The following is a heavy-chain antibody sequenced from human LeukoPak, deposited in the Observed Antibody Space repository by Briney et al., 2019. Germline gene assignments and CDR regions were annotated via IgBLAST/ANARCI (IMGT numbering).Heavy chain of an antibody. CDR2: IYPGDSDT. V-gene: IGHV5-51*01. CDR3: ARHDGTSIAARPADY. Sequence: GESLKISCKGSGYDFATHWIGWVRQMPGKGLEWMGIIYPGDSDTRYSPSFQGQVTISADKSISTAYLQWSSLKASDTAMYYCARHDGTSIAARPADYWGQGTLVTVSS. J-gene: IGHJ4*02. D-gene: IGHD6-6*01. CDR1: GYDFATHW.